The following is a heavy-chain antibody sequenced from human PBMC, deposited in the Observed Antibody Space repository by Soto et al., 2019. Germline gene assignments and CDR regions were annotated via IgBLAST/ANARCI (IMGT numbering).Heavy chain of an antibody. J-gene: IGHJ4*02. CDR1: GYSFTGFY. CDR2: VNPNSSGA. Sequence: ASVKVSCKASGYSFTGFYIHWVRQAPGQGLEWMGWVNPNSSGAHYAQKFQGRVTMTRDTSVTSAYMEVTRLRSDDTAIYYCARANSGDDDEFDYWGQGTPVTVSS. D-gene: IGHD5-12*01. CDR3: ARANSGDDDEFDY. V-gene: IGHV1-2*02.